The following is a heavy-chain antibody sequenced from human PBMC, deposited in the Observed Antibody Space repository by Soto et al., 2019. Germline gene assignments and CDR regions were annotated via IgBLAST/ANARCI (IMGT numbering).Heavy chain of an antibody. D-gene: IGHD1-1*01. Sequence: ASVKVSCKASRYSFTIYALHWVRQAPGQRLEWMGWINAGNGDTKYSEKFQGRVTITRDTSANTAYMELSSLRSEDTSVYYCARDPGTGAALRAYHFDYWGQGTLVTVSS. J-gene: IGHJ4*02. CDR3: ARDPGTGAALRAYHFDY. V-gene: IGHV1-3*01. CDR2: INAGNGDT. CDR1: RYSFTIYA.